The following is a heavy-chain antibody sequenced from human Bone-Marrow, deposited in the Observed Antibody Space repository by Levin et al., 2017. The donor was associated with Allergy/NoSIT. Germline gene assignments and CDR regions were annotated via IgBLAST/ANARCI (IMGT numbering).Heavy chain of an antibody. D-gene: IGHD5-12*01. V-gene: IGHV3-33*01. CDR1: GFTFTTYG. J-gene: IGHJ6*02. CDR3: VRDSGLYGLDV. CDR2: IWHDGRKK. Sequence: SGGSLRLSCDASGFTFTTYGMHWVRQAPGKGLEWVAVIWHDGRKKFHADSVRGRLTISRDNSENTVSLQMNSLRVEDTAVYYCVRDSGLYGLDVWGQGTTVIVSS.